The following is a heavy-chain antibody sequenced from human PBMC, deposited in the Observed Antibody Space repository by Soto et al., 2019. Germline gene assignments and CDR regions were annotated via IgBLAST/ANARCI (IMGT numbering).Heavy chain of an antibody. V-gene: IGHV3-23*01. J-gene: IGHJ4*02. CDR2: ISGSGGST. Sequence: QPGGSLRLSCAASGFTFSSYAMSWVRQAPGKGLEWVSAISGSGGSTYYADSVKGRFTISRDNSKNTLYLQMNSLRAEDTAVYYCAKDLTVTTFGGEYYFDYWGQGTLVTVSS. D-gene: IGHD4-17*01. CDR1: GFTFSSYA. CDR3: AKDLTVTTFGGEYYFDY.